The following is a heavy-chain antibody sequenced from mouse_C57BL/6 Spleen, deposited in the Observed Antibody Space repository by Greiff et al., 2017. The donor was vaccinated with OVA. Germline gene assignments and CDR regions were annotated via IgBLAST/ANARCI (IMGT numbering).Heavy chain of an antibody. J-gene: IGHJ4*01. D-gene: IGHD3-3*01. CDR3: AREGDSYYAMDY. Sequence: QVQLQQSGPELVKPGASVKISCKASGYAFSSSWMNWVKQRPGKGLEWIGRIYPGDGDTNYKGKFKGKATLTADKSSSTAYMQLSSLTSEDSAVYFCAREGDSYYAMDYWGQGTSVTVSS. CDR2: IYPGDGDT. CDR1: GYAFSSSW. V-gene: IGHV1-82*01.